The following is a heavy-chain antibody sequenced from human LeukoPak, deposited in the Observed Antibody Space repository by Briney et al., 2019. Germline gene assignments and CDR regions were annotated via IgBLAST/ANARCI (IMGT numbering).Heavy chain of an antibody. CDR1: GGSFSGYY. Sequence: PSETLSLTCAVYGGSFSGYYWSWIRQPPGKGLEWIGYIYYSGGTNYNPSLKSRVTISVDTSKNQFPLKLSSVTAADTAVYYCARVGWQWLTIDYWGQGTLVTVSS. J-gene: IGHJ4*02. D-gene: IGHD6-19*01. CDR2: IYYSGGT. V-gene: IGHV4-59*01. CDR3: ARVGWQWLTIDY.